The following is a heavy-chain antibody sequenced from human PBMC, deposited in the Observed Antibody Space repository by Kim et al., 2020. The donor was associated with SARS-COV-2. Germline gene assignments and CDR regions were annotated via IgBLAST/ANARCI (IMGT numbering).Heavy chain of an antibody. CDR2: NK. D-gene: IGHD5-18*01. Sequence: NKYYADSVKGRFTISRHNSKNTLYLHMNSLRAEDTAVYYCAKSIQLWFGYWGQATLVTVSS. J-gene: IGHJ4*02. CDR3: AKSIQLWFGY. V-gene: IGHV3-30*02.